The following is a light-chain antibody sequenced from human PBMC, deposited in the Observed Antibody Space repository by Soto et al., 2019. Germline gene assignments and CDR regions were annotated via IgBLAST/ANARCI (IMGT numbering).Light chain of an antibody. Sequence: AIRMTQSPSSLSASTGDRVTITCRASQGISSYLAWYQQKPGKAPKLLIYAASTLQSGVPSRFSGSGSGTDFTLTISCLQSEDFATYYCQQYNSYPWTFGQGTKVDI. CDR3: QQYNSYPWT. CDR1: QGISSY. CDR2: AAS. J-gene: IGKJ1*01. V-gene: IGKV1-8*01.